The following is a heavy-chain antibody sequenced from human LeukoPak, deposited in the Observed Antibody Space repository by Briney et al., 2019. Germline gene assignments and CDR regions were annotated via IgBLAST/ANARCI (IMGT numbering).Heavy chain of an antibody. D-gene: IGHD3-22*01. CDR3: ARDQNEYYYDSSGYSL. Sequence: SETLSLTCAVYGGSFSGYYWSWIRQPPGKGLEWSGEINHSGSTNYNPSLKSRVTISVDTSKNQFSLKLSSVTAADTAVYYCARDQNEYYYDSSGYSLWGQGTLVTISS. J-gene: IGHJ4*02. V-gene: IGHV4-34*01. CDR1: GGSFSGYY. CDR2: INHSGST.